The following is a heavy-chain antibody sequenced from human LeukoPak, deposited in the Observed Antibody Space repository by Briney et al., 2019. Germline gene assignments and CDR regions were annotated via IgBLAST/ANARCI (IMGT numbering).Heavy chain of an antibody. V-gene: IGHV4-34*01. CDR2: INHSGST. CDR1: GGSFCGYY. D-gene: IGHD3-22*01. J-gene: IGHJ4*02. CDR3: ATDPLYDSSGYYFGW. Sequence: KPSETPSLTCAVYGGSFCGYYWSWIRQPPGKGLEWVGEINHSGSTNYNPSLKSRVTISVDPSKNQFSLKLSSVTAADTAVYYCATDPLYDSSGYYFGWWGQGTLVTVSS.